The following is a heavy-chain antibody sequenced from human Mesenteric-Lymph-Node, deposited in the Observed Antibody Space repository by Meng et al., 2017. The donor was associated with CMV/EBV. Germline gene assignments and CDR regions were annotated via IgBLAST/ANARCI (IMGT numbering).Heavy chain of an antibody. D-gene: IGHD3-9*01. CDR2: ISSVSSYI. V-gene: IGHV3-21*04. CDR3: ARSLYYDILTGYYAPYYYNGMDV. CDR1: GFTFSSYS. Sequence: GESLKISCAASGFTFSSYSMNWVRQAPGKGLEWVSSISSVSSYIYYADSVKGRFTISRDNAKNSLYLQMNSLRAEDTAVYYCARSLYYDILTGYYAPYYYNGMDVWGQGTTVTVSS. J-gene: IGHJ6*02.